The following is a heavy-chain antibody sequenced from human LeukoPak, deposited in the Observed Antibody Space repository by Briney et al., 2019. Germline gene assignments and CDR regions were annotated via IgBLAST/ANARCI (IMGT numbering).Heavy chain of an antibody. D-gene: IGHD3-10*01. J-gene: IGHJ4*02. CDR2: IKQDGSEK. CDR3: AKDLGGRSYYGSPDY. V-gene: IGHV3-7*03. Sequence: GGSLRLSCAASGFTFSSYWMSWVRQAPGKGLEWVANIKQDGSEKYYVDSVKGRFTISRDNSKNSLHLQMNSLRAEDTAFYYCAKDLGGRSYYGSPDYWGQGTLVTVSS. CDR1: GFTFSSYW.